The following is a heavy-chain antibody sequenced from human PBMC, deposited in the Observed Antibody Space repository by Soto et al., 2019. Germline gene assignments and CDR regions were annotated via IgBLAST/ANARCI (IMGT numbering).Heavy chain of an antibody. CDR3: ARDGPRDYYVIIGLPNYYHYVIAF. CDR2: INPSGGST. CDR1: GYTFTSYY. V-gene: IGHV1-46*01. D-gene: IGHD3-22*01. J-gene: IGHJ6*02. Sequence: ASVKVSCKASGYTFTSYYMHWVRQAPGQGLEWMGIINPSGGSTSYAQKFQGRVTMTRDTSTSTVYMELSSLRSEDTAVYYCARDGPRDYYVIIGLPNYYHYVIAFPAQRTTVTVSS.